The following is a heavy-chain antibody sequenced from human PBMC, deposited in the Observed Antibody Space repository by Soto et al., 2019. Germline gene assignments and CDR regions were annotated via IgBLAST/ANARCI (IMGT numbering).Heavy chain of an antibody. D-gene: IGHD6-6*01. J-gene: IGHJ4*02. CDR3: ARGSDSSSSVDY. CDR2: INHSGST. V-gene: IGHV4-34*01. Sequence: NPSETLSLTCAVYGGSFSGYYWSWIRQPPGKGLEWIGEINHSGSTNYNPSLKSRVTISVDTSKNQFSLKLSSVTAADTAVYYCARGSDSSSSVDYWGQGTLVTVSS. CDR1: GGSFSGYY.